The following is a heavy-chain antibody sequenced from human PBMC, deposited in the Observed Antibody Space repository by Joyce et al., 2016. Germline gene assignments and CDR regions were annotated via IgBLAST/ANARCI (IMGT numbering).Heavy chain of an antibody. V-gene: IGHV3-23*01. CDR2: ISGRDDGT. CDR3: AKGTLGSCSGTTCYPLDS. J-gene: IGHJ4*02. Sequence: EVQLLESGGGWVQPGGSLRLSCAASGFTFSSYAMSWVRQGPGKGPEWVAGISGRDDGTYHAESVRGRFTISRDNSKNTLYLQMNSLTAEDTAIYYCAKGTLGSCSGTTCYPLDSWGQGTLVTVSS. CDR1: GFTFSSYA. D-gene: IGHD2-15*01.